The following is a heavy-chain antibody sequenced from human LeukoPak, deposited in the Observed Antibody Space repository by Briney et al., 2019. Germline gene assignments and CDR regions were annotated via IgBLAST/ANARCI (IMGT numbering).Heavy chain of an antibody. CDR1: GYTFTSYG. V-gene: IGHV1-8*01. Sequence: ASVKVSCKASGYTFTSYGINWVRQATGQGLEWMGWMNPSSGNTGYAQKFQGRVTMTRNTSISTAYMEVSSLRSEDTAVYYCARGLAAAGTGYWGQGTLVTVSS. CDR2: MNPSSGNT. J-gene: IGHJ4*02. CDR3: ARGLAAAGTGY. D-gene: IGHD6-13*01.